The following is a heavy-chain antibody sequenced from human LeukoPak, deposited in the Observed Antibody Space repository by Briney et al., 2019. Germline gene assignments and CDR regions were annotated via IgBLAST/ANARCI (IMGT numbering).Heavy chain of an antibody. CDR1: GGYISPYY. V-gene: IGHV4-59*01. Sequence: PSETLTLTCTVSGGYISPYYWSWIRQSPGKGLEWIGYIYHSGSTKYNPSLKSRVTISVDTSKNQFSLKLTSVTAEDTAVYFCAKAQDDYNSSWFAPWGPGLLVTVSS. J-gene: IGHJ5*02. D-gene: IGHD1-20*01. CDR3: AKAQDDYNSSWFAP. CDR2: IYHSGST.